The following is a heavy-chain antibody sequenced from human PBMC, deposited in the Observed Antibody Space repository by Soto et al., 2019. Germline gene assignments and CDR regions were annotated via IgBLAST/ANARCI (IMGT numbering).Heavy chain of an antibody. J-gene: IGHJ5*02. V-gene: IGHV4-34*01. CDR3: ARGRLTHQLLLSVPQHWFDP. CDR2: INHSGST. Sequence: SETLSLTCAVYGGSFSGYYWSWIRQPPGKGLEWTGEINHSGSTNYNPSLKSRVTISVDTSKNQFSLKLSSVTAADTAVYYCARGRLTHQLLLSVPQHWFDPWGQGTLVTVSS. D-gene: IGHD2-2*01. CDR1: GGSFSGYY.